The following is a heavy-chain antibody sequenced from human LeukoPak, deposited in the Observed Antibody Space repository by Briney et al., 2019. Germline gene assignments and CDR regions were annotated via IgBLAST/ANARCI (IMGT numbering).Heavy chain of an antibody. V-gene: IGHV3-21*01. CDR3: GRGSGGILEWLFSN. CDR2: ISTSSSNT. CDR1: GVTFSSDN. Sequence: GGSLRLSCAASGVTFSSDNMSWGREGPGGGAEWGSAISTSSSNTYYSDSVKGRFTISRDNAKNSLYLQKNSLRAEDTAVYYCGRGSGGILEWLFSNWGQGTLVTVSS. J-gene: IGHJ4*02. D-gene: IGHD3-3*01.